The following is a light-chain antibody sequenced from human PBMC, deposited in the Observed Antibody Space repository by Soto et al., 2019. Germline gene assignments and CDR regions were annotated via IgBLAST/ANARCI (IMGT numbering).Light chain of an antibody. V-gene: IGKV3-11*01. CDR2: DAC. Sequence: EIVLTQSPATLSLSPGERATLSCRASQSVSTYLAWYQQKPGQAPRLLIYDACNRSTGIPVRFSGSGSGTVFTLTISSLEPEDFVIYYCQQRSQWYTFGQGTKLEIK. CDR1: QSVSTY. J-gene: IGKJ2*01. CDR3: QQRSQWYT.